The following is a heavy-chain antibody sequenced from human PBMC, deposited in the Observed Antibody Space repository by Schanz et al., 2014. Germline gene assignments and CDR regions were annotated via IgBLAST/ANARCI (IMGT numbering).Heavy chain of an antibody. J-gene: IGHJ4*02. D-gene: IGHD2-2*01. CDR3: ARGGFLDSTIFDT. Sequence: QVQLVQSGAEVKKPGASVKVSCKASGYTFTSYDINWVRQAPGQGLEWMGKINPSSGTTRIAQNFQGRLTMTRDTSTSTVNMELSSLRSEDTAVYYCARGGFLDSTIFDTWGQGTMVTVSS. CDR2: INPSSGTT. V-gene: IGHV1-46*01. CDR1: GYTFTSYD.